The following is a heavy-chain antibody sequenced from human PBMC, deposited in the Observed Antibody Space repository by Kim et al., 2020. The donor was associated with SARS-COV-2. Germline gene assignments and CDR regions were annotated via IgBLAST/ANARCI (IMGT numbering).Heavy chain of an antibody. V-gene: IGHV3-23*01. D-gene: IGHD4-17*01. J-gene: IGHJ4*02. Sequence: GGSLRLSCAASGFTFSSYAMSWVRQAPGKGLEWVSAISGSGGSTYYADSVKGRFTISRDNSKNTLYLQMNSLRAEDTAVYYCAKDSIDYGDYFSCIYYFVYWGQGTLVTVSS. CDR1: GFTFSSYA. CDR3: AKDSIDYGDYFSCIYYFVY. CDR2: ISGSGGST.